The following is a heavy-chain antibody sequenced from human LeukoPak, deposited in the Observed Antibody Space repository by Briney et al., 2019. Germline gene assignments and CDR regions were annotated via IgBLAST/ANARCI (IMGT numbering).Heavy chain of an antibody. D-gene: IGHD1-26*01. V-gene: IGHV4-59*01. CDR1: GFTFSSYA. CDR3: ARDGRVGTFQH. J-gene: IGHJ1*01. CDR2: IYYSGST. Sequence: GSLRLSCAASGFTFSSYAMSWVRQAPGKGLECIGYIYYSGSTNYNPSLKSRVTISVDTSKNQFSLKLSSVTAADTAVYYCARDGRVGTFQHWGQGTLVTVSS.